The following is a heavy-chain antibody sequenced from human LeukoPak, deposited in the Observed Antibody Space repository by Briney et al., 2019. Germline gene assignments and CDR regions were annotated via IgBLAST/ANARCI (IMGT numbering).Heavy chain of an antibody. CDR1: GYTFTSYG. CDR2: ISAYNGNT. D-gene: IGHD5-18*01. V-gene: IGHV1-18*01. J-gene: IGHJ4*02. CDR3: ARDAIQLWLLSFGY. Sequence: ASVKVSRKASGYTFTSYGISWVRQAPGQGLEWMGWISAYNGNTNYAQKLQGRVTMTIDTSTSTAYMELRSLRSDDTAVYYCARDAIQLWLLSFGYWGQGTLVTVSS.